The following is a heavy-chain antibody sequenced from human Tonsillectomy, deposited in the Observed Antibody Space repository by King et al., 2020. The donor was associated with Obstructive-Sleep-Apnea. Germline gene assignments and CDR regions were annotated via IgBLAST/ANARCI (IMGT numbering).Heavy chain of an antibody. D-gene: IGHD3-10*01. V-gene: IGHV3-15*04. J-gene: IGHJ4*02. CDR1: GFIFSNAW. CDR3: TTIQVVRTTIVDY. Sequence: VQLVESGGGLVKPGGSLRLSCAASGFIFSNAWMSWVRQAPGKGLEWVGRIESNTDGGTTNYAAPVKGRFSISRDDSINTLYLQMSRLKTEDTAVYYCTTIQVVRTTIVDYWGQGTLVTVSS. CDR2: IESNTDGGTT.